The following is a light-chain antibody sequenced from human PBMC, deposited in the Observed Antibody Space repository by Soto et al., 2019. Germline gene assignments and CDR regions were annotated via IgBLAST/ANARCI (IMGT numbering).Light chain of an antibody. CDR3: HQYNSYPWT. J-gene: IGKJ1*01. CDR1: QSISDW. V-gene: IGKV1-5*03. CDR2: KGS. Sequence: DIQMTQSPSTLSASVGDRVTITCLASQSISDWVAWYQQNPGKAPKVLIYKGSFLENGVPSRFSGSGSGTEFTLPIDSLQPDDFATYYCHQYNSYPWTFGQGTKVEIK.